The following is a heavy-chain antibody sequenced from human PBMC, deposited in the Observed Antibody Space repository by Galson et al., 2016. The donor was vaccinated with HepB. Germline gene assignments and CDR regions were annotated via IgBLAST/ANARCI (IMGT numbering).Heavy chain of an antibody. CDR2: ISGYNGNT. V-gene: IGHV1-18*01. CDR1: GYRFSSNG. Sequence: SVKVSCKASGYRFSSNGISWIRQAPGQGLEWMGWISGYNGNTNYAQKFQGRIIMTIDSSTSTAHMELRSLRSDDTAVYYCARDESGYDKDWFEPWGQGTLVTVSP. D-gene: IGHD5-12*01. CDR3: ARDESGYDKDWFEP. J-gene: IGHJ5*02.